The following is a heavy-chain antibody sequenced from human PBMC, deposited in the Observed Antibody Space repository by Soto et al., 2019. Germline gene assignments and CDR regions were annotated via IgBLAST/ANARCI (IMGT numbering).Heavy chain of an antibody. V-gene: IGHV4-34*01. CDR3: ARGGRGWYIENWYFDL. Sequence: QVQLQQWGAGLLKPSETLSLTCAVYGGSFSGYYWSWIRQPPGKGLEWIGEINHSGSTNYNPSLKSRVTISVDTSKNQFSLKLSSVTAADTAVYYCARGGRGWYIENWYFDLWGRGTLVTVSS. CDR2: INHSGST. D-gene: IGHD6-19*01. CDR1: GGSFSGYY. J-gene: IGHJ2*01.